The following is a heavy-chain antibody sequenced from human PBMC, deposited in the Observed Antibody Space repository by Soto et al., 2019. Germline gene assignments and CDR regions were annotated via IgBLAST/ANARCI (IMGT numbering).Heavy chain of an antibody. CDR1: GGSLRGYY. CDR2: IYHSGST. CDR3: ARERYVQVY. V-gene: IGHV4-34*01. Sequence: SEKLSHTYSGYGGSLRGYYWSWVRQPPGKGLEWIGEIYHSGSTNYNPSLKSRVTISVDKSKNQFSLKLSSVTAADTAVYYCARERYVQVYCGQGILVT. D-gene: IGHD3-16*01. J-gene: IGHJ4*02.